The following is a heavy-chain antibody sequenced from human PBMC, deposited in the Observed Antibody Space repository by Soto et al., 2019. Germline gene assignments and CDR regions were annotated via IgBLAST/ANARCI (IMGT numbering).Heavy chain of an antibody. CDR2: IYCNDDK. Sequence: ASGPTLLNPTQTLTLTCTFSGFSLSTSGVGVGWIRQPPGKALEWLALIYCNDDKRYSPSLKSRLTITKDTSKNQVVLTMTNMEPVDTATYYCADLYYYYDSSGYYVLEYLQHWGQGTLVTV. D-gene: IGHD3-22*01. CDR3: ADLYYYYDSSGYYVLEYLQH. CDR1: GFSLSTSGVG. V-gene: IGHV2-5*01. J-gene: IGHJ1*01.